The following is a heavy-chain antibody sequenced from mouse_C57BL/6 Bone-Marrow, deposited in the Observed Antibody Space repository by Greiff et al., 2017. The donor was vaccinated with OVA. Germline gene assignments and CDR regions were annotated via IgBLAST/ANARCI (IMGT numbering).Heavy chain of an antibody. J-gene: IGHJ2*01. D-gene: IGHD1-1*01. CDR2: ISYDGSN. CDR3: ARAVVAFDY. CDR1: GYSITSGYY. Sequence: VQLKQSGPGLVKPSQSLSLTCSVTGYSITSGYYWNWIRQFPGNKLEWMGYISYDGSNNYNPSLKNRISITRDTSKNQFFLKLNSVTTEDTATYYCARAVVAFDYWGQGTTLTVSS. V-gene: IGHV3-6*01.